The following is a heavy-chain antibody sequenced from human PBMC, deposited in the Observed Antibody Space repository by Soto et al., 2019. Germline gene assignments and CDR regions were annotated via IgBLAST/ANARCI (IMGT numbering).Heavy chain of an antibody. V-gene: IGHV3-30-3*01. CDR1: GFTFSSYA. D-gene: IGHD4-17*01. J-gene: IGHJ4*02. CDR3: ARGNTVTTNPNYFDY. CDR2: ISYDGSNK. Sequence: GGSLRLSCAASGFTFSSYAMHWVRQAPGKGLEWVAVISYDGSNKYYADSVKGRFTISRDNSKNTLYLQMNSLRAEDTAVYYCARGNTVTTNPNYFDYWGQRTLVTVSS.